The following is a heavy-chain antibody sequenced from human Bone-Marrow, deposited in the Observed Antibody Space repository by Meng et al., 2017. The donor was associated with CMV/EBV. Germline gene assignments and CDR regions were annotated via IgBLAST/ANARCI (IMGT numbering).Heavy chain of an antibody. D-gene: IGHD2-2*01. CDR1: GFTFSSYA. Sequence: LSLTCAASGFTFSSYAMSWVRQAPGKGLEWVSAISGSGGSTYYADSVKGRFTISRDNSKNTLYPQMNSLRAEDTAVYYCARGGGYCSSTSCYGDPWGQGTLVTVSS. CDR2: ISGSGGST. CDR3: ARGGGYCSSTSCYGDP. J-gene: IGHJ5*02. V-gene: IGHV3-23*01.